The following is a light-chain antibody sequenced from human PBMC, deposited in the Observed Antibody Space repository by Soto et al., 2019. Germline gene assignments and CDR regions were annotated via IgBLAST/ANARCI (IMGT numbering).Light chain of an antibody. V-gene: IGKV3-15*01. Sequence: IVMTQSPSTLSVSPGERVTLSCMVSQSFSNYLAWYQQNPGQAPRLLIYAASTRATGLPATFSVSGSGTQFTLTIRSLQSEDFLVYYCQQYKNWPTLTFGGGNKVELK. CDR1: QSFSNY. CDR2: AAS. J-gene: IGKJ4*01. CDR3: QQYKNWPTLT.